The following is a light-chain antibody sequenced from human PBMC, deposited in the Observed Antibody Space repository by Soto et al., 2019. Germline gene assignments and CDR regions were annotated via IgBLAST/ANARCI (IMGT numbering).Light chain of an antibody. CDR3: QQRYHWPSLP. Sequence: DFQMPRSRSTRTASVGDRVNITCRASQTISSWLAWYQQKPGKAAKLLIYDASSLEGGVPSRFSGSGSATEFTLTISSLEPADFAVYYCQQRYHWPSLPFGGGTKVDI. V-gene: IGKV1-5*01. J-gene: IGKJ4*01. CDR1: QTISSW. CDR2: DAS.